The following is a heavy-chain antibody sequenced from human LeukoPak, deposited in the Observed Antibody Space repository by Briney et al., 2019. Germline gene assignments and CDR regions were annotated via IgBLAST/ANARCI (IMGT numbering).Heavy chain of an antibody. CDR3: AKDLYGSDWYNYFDP. CDR2: ISGSGDRT. D-gene: IGHD6-19*01. Sequence: GGSLRLSCAASGFTFSSYVMSWVRQAPGKGLELVSAISGSGDRTYYADSVKGRFTMSRDNSKNTLCLQMNSLTTEDTAVYHCAKDLYGSDWYNYFDPWGQGALVTVSS. CDR1: GFTFSSYV. V-gene: IGHV3-23*01. J-gene: IGHJ5*02.